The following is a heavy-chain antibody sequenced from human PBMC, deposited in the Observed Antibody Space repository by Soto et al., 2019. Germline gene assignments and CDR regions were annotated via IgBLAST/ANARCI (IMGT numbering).Heavy chain of an antibody. J-gene: IGHJ6*02. Sequence: EVQVLESGGGLVQPGGSLRLSCAASGFTFSSYAMSWVCQAPGQGLEWYSAISGSGSNPYYAVSVKGRFTISRDNSKNTLYLQMNSLRSEDTAVYYCAGASVDTAMITLDWFYWHYGMDVWGQGTTVTVSS. D-gene: IGHD5-18*01. CDR1: GFTFSSYA. CDR2: ISGSGSNP. CDR3: AGASVDTAMITLDWFYWHYGMDV. V-gene: IGHV3-23*01.